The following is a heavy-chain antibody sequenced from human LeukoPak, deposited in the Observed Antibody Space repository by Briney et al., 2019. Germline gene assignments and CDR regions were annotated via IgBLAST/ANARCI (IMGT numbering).Heavy chain of an antibody. CDR2: ISGSGGST. CDR1: GFTFSSYA. Sequence: PGGSLRLSCAASGFTFSSYAMSWVRQAPGKGLEWVSAISGSGGSTYYADSVKGRFTISRDNSKNTLYLQMSSLRAEDTAVYYCAKDPFPRSLRPFFDYWGQGTLVTVSS. CDR3: AKDPFPRSLRPFFDY. D-gene: IGHD4-17*01. J-gene: IGHJ4*02. V-gene: IGHV3-23*01.